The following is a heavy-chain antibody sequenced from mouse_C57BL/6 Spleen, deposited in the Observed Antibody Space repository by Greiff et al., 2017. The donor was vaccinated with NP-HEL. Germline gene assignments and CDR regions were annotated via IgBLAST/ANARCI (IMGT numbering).Heavy chain of an antibody. V-gene: IGHV1-69*01. CDR2: IDPSDSYT. D-gene: IGHD1-1*01. J-gene: IGHJ2*01. CDR1: GYTFTSYW. CDR3: ARITTWYFDY. Sequence: VQLQQPGAELVMPGASVKLSCKASGYTFTSYWMHWVKQRPGQGLEWIGEIDPSDSYTNYNQKFKGKSTLTVDKSSSTAYMQLSSLTSEDSAVYYCARITTWYFDYWGQGTTLTVSS.